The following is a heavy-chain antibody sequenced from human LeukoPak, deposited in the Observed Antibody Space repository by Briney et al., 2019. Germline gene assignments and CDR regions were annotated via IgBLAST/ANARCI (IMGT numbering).Heavy chain of an antibody. CDR1: GFAFEDYA. CDR2: ISWNSDNV. Sequence: GGSLRLSCAASGFAFEDYAMHWVRQAPGKGLEWVAGISWNSDNVAYVDSVKGRFTISRDNSKNTVSLQMNSLRVEDTAVYYCTRDHITSWQIDFWGQGTMVTVSS. CDR3: TRDHITSWQIDF. V-gene: IGHV3-9*01. J-gene: IGHJ4*02. D-gene: IGHD2-2*01.